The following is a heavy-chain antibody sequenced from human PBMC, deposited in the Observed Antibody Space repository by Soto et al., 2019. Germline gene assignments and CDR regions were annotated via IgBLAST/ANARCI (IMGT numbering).Heavy chain of an antibody. CDR3: ASSSVGVVPAAMPVSSLDY. Sequence: GGSLRLSCAASGFTFSSYSMNWVRQAPGKGLEWVSYISSSSSTIYYADSVKGRFTISRDNAKNSLYLQMNSLRAEDTAVYYCASSSVGVVPAAMPVSSLDYWGQGTLVTVSS. J-gene: IGHJ4*02. D-gene: IGHD2-2*01. CDR2: ISSSSSTI. V-gene: IGHV3-48*01. CDR1: GFTFSSYS.